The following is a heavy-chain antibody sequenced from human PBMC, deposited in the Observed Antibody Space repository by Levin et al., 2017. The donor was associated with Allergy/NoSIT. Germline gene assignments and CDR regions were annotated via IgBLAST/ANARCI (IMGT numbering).Heavy chain of an antibody. CDR1: GFTFSNYN. CDR2: ISSNTRTI. Sequence: GGSLRLSCAASGFTFSNYNMNWVRQAPGKGLEWLSYISSNTRTIYYASSLKGRFTVSRDNAKNSLYLQKNSLRDDDKAVNYCVREGGWWPPYYFDYWGQGAPVTVSS. J-gene: IGHJ4*02. D-gene: IGHD2-15*01. CDR3: VREGGWWPPYYFDY. V-gene: IGHV3-48*02.